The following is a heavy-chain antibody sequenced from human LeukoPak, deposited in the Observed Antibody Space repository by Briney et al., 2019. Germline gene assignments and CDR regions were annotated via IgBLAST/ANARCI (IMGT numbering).Heavy chain of an antibody. CDR1: GGSISSYY. V-gene: IGHV4-4*07. D-gene: IGHD3-22*01. CDR3: AGESFYDASGYSGGLNV. CDR2: EHSSGIT. Sequence: SETLSLTCTVSGGSISSYYLSWIRRPAGKGLEGIGREHSSGITNYNPSLRSRLTMSIDTSRNQFSLRVTSVTAADTALYYCAGESFYDASGYSGGLNVWGQGTTVIVSS. J-gene: IGHJ6*02.